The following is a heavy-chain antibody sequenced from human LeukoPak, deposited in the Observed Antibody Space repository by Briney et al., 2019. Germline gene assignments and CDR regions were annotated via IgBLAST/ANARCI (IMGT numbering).Heavy chain of an antibody. Sequence: GGSLRLPCAASGLTFSKYAMNWVRQAPGKGLEWVSYISSSSSTIYYADSVKGRFTISRDNAKNSLYLQMNSLRAEDTAVYYCASGSDYYYYMDVWGKGTTVTVSS. V-gene: IGHV3-48*01. CDR2: ISSSSSTI. CDR1: GLTFSKYA. J-gene: IGHJ6*03. CDR3: ASGSDYYYYMDV.